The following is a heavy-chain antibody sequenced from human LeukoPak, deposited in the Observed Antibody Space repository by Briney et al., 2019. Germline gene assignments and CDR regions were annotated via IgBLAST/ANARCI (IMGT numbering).Heavy chain of an antibody. CDR2: ISGSGGST. Sequence: PGGSLRLSCAASGFTFSSYAMSWVRQAPGKGLEWVSTISGSGGSTYYADSVKGRFTISRDNSKNTLYLQMNSLRAEDTAVHYCAKAIYSYGSCVDYWGQGILVTVSS. J-gene: IGHJ4*02. CDR1: GFTFSSYA. CDR3: AKAIYSYGSCVDY. D-gene: IGHD5-18*01. V-gene: IGHV3-23*01.